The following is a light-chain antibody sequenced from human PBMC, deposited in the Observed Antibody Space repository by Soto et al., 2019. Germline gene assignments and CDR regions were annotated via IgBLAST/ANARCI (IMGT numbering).Light chain of an antibody. Sequence: QSALTQPASVSGSPGQSITISCIGTSSDVGGYKYVSWYQQHPGKAPKLMIYDVSSRPSGVSNRFSGSKSGNTASLTISGLQAEDEADYYCSSYTSSSTFVFGSGTKLTVL. CDR1: SSDVGGYKY. CDR3: SSYTSSSTFV. CDR2: DVS. J-gene: IGLJ1*01. V-gene: IGLV2-14*01.